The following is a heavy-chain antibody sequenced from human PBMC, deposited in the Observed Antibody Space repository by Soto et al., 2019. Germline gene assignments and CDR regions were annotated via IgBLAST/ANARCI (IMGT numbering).Heavy chain of an antibody. Sequence: ASVKVSCKASGYTFTNFGISWVRQAPGQGLEWMGWISAYNGNTNYAQKFQGRVTMTTDTSTSTAYMELRSLRSDDTAVYYCARGGTPIEGRVVVGAPTMIDFPNPLQPLPWG. CDR2: ISAYNGNT. V-gene: IGHV1-18*01. CDR1: GYTFTNFG. CDR3: ARGGTPIEGRVVVGAPTMIDFPNPLQPLP. D-gene: IGHD3-22*01. J-gene: IGHJ5*02.